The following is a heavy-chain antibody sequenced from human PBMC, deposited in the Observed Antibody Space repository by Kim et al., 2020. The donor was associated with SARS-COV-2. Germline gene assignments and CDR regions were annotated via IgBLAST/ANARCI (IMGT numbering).Heavy chain of an antibody. CDR2: IYHSGST. V-gene: IGHV4-30-2*01. CDR1: GGSISSGGYS. J-gene: IGHJ6*02. CDR3: ARSHSSGPYYYYYGMDV. Sequence: SETLSLTCAVSGGSISSGGYSWSWIRQPPGKGLEWIGYIYHSGSTYYNPSLKSRVTISVDRSKNQFSLKLSSVTAADTAVYYCARSHSSGPYYYYYGMDVWGQGTTVTVSS. D-gene: IGHD5-18*01.